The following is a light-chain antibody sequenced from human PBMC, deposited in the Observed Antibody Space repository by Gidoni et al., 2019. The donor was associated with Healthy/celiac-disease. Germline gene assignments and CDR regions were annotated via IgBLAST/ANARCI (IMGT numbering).Light chain of an antibody. CDR1: HGVSSY. CDR2: YAS. CDR3: QLRSNWHPKLT. Sequence: EIVLTQSPATLSLSPGDRATLSCRASHGVSSYLDWYQQKPGKAPRLLIYYASNRATGFPAGFCGSWPWTYFTPTNSSLVPEDFAVFYCQLRSNWHPKLTFGGGTKVEIK. V-gene: IGKV3D-11*01. J-gene: IGKJ4*01.